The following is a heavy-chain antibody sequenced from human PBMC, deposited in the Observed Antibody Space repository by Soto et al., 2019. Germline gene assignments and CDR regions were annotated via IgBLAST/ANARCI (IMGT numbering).Heavy chain of an antibody. Sequence: ASVKVSCKASGYTFTSYGIIWVRQAPGQGLEWMGWISAYNGNTNYAQKFQGRVTMTTDTSTSTAYMELRSLRSDDTAVYYCARDKHYDSSGPAGYWGQGTLVTVSS. J-gene: IGHJ4*02. CDR1: GYTFTSYG. CDR2: ISAYNGNT. V-gene: IGHV1-18*04. D-gene: IGHD3-22*01. CDR3: ARDKHYDSSGPAGY.